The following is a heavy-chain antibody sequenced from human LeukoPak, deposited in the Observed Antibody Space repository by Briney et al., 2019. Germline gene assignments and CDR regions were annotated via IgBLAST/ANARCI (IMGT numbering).Heavy chain of an antibody. V-gene: IGHV3-48*03. CDR2: ISSSGSTI. Sequence: GGSLRLSCAASGFTFSRYEMNWVRQAPGEGLEWVSYISSSGSTIYYADSVKGRFTISRDNAKNSLYLQMNSLRAENTAVYYCASENYYDTSYWGQGTLVTVSS. CDR3: ASENYYDTSY. D-gene: IGHD3-22*01. J-gene: IGHJ4*02. CDR1: GFTFSRYE.